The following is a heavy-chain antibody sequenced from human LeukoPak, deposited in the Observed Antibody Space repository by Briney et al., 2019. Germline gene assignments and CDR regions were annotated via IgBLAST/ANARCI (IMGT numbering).Heavy chain of an antibody. CDR2: IIPIFGTA. CDR1: GGTFTSYA. J-gene: IGHJ4*02. D-gene: IGHD1-26*01. V-gene: IGHV1-69*05. Sequence: SVKVSCKASGGTFTSYAISWVRQAPGQGLEWMGRIIPIFGTANYAQKFQGRVTITTDESTSTAYMELSSLRSEDTAVYYCARDLGYSGSYLSDYWGQGTLVTVSS. CDR3: ARDLGYSGSYLSDY.